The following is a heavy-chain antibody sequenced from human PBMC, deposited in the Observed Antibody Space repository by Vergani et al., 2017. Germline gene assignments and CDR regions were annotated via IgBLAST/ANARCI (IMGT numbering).Heavy chain of an antibody. V-gene: IGHV1-69-2*01. CDR3: ARDYCSSTSCYTRWFYP. D-gene: IGHD2-2*02. CDR1: GYTFTDHY. CDR2: VDPEDGET. Sequence: EVQLVQSGAEVKKPGATMKISCKVSGYTFTDHYMHWVKQAPGKGLEWMGLVDPEDGETIYAEKFKGRVTIAADTSTDTAHLELSSLRSEDTAVYYCARDYCSSTSCYTRWFYPWGQGTLVTVSS. J-gene: IGHJ5*02.